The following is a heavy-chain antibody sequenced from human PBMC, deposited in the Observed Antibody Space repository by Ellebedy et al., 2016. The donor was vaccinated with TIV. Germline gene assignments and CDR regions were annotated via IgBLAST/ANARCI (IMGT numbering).Heavy chain of an antibody. CDR3: ASNDDFYGMDV. J-gene: IGHJ6*02. CDR1: GYTFTSYD. CDR2: INPNSGGT. Sequence: ASVKVSXXASGYTFTSYDINWVRQAPGQGLEWMGWINPNSGGTNYAQKFQGRVTMTRDTSISTAYMELSRLRSDDTAVYYCASNDDFYGMDVWGQGTTVTVSS. V-gene: IGHV1-2*02. D-gene: IGHD3-16*01.